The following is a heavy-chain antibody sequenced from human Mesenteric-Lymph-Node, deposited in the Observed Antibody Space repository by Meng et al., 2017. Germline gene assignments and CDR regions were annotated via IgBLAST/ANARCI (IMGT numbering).Heavy chain of an antibody. CDR2: IIPIFGTA. CDR3: ARDRTTMVRGVTPVFSY. V-gene: IGHV1-69*05. Sequence: SVKVSCKASGGTFSSYAISWVRQAPGQGLEWMGGIIPIFGTANYAQKLQGRVTMTTDTSTSTAYMELRSLRSDDTAVYYCARDRTTMVRGVTPVFSYWGQGTLVTVSS. D-gene: IGHD3-10*01. CDR1: GGTFSSYA. J-gene: IGHJ4*02.